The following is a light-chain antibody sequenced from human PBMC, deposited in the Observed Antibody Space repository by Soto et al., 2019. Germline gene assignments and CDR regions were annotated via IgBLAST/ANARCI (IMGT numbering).Light chain of an antibody. CDR2: EVT. CDR3: GSSTDTDTLVI. V-gene: IGLV2-14*01. CDR1: TSDVGRYKF. Sequence: QSVLTQHASVSGSPGQSITISCTGTTSDVGRYKFVSWYQHHPGKAPKLLIFEVTNRPSGVSSRFSGSKSGNTASLTISGLQTEDEATYYCGSSTDTDTLVIFGGGTKVTVL. J-gene: IGLJ2*01.